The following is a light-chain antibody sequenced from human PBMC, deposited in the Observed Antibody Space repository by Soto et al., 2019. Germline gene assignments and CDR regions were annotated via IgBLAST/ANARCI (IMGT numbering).Light chain of an antibody. CDR3: QQSYSTLWT. CDR1: QTISRY. J-gene: IGKJ1*01. V-gene: IGKV1-39*01. Sequence: DIQMTQSPSSLSAVVGDRVTITFRASQTISRYLSWFQQRPGEAPKLLIYAASSLENWVPSRISGSGSGTNFTLTINSLQPADSATYYCQQSYSTLWTFGQGTNVDI. CDR2: AAS.